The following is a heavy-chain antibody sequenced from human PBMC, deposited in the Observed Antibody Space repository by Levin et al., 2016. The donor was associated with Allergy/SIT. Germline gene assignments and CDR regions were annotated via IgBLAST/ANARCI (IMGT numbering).Heavy chain of an antibody. Sequence: WIRQPPGKGLEWVSAISGSGGSTYYADSVKGRFTISRDNSKNTLYLQMNSLRAEDTAVYYCAVLGTLDYGDYVWPLFDYWGQGTLVTVSS. V-gene: IGHV3-23*01. CDR2: ISGSGGST. D-gene: IGHD4-17*01. J-gene: IGHJ4*02. CDR3: AVLGTLDYGDYVWPLFDY.